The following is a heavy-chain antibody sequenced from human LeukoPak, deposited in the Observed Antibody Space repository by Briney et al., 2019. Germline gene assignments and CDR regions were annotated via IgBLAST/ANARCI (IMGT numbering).Heavy chain of an antibody. V-gene: IGHV1-46*04. CDR3: ARDGRVPQGAGNSTFDY. CDR2: INPSGGGT. CDR1: GYTFTSYY. Sequence: ASVKVSCKASGYTFTSYYLHWVRQAPGQGLEWMGLINPSGGGTSYAQKLQGRVTMTSDMSTSTVYVELSSLRSEDTAVYYCARDGRVPQGAGNSTFDYWGQGTLVTVSS. J-gene: IGHJ4*02. D-gene: IGHD3-10*01.